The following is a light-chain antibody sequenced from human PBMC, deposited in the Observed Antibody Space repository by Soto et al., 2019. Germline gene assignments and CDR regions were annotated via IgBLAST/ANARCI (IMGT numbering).Light chain of an antibody. CDR1: QSINNW. CDR3: QQYSSYSPIN. V-gene: IGKV1-5*03. CDR2: KAS. Sequence: EIQITQAPSKLSESVLDTRNLTLLASQSINNWLAWYQKKPGRAPKLLIYKASVLETVAPSRFSGTGSGTEFTLTIKGLQPDDFATYYCQQYSSYSPINCGKGQQREIK. J-gene: IGKJ5*01.